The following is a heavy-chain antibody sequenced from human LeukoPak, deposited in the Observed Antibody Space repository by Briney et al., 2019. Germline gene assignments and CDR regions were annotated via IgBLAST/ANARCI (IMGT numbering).Heavy chain of an antibody. Sequence: GGSLRLSCAASGFTFSSYGVHWVRQAPGKGLEWVAVISYDGSNKYYADSVKGRFTISRDNSKNTLYLQMNSLRAEDTAVYYCANLGISSGRFDYWGQGTLVTVSS. J-gene: IGHJ4*02. V-gene: IGHV3-30*18. CDR1: GFTFSSYG. D-gene: IGHD6-19*01. CDR3: ANLGISSGRFDY. CDR2: ISYDGSNK.